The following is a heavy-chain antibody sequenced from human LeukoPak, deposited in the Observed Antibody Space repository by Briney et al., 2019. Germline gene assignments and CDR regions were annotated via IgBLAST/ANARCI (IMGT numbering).Heavy chain of an antibody. D-gene: IGHD2-15*01. CDR2: IIPIFGTA. J-gene: IGHJ6*03. CDR3: ARSPVVVVAATRDSYYYYMDV. Sequence: SMKVSCKASGGTFSSYAISWVRQAPGQGLEWMGGIIPIFGTANYAQKFQGRVTITTDESTSTACMELSSLRSEDTAVYYCARSPVVVVAATRDSYYYYMDVWGKGTTVTVSS. V-gene: IGHV1-69*05. CDR1: GGTFSSYA.